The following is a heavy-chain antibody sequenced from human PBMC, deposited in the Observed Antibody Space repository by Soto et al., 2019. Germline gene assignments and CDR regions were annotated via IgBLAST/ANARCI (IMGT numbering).Heavy chain of an antibody. V-gene: IGHV4-59*01. D-gene: IGHD2-15*01. J-gene: IGHJ2*01. CDR2: IYYSGST. Sequence: QVQLQESGPGLVKPSETLSLTCTVSGGSISSYYWSWIRQPPGKGLEWIGYIYYSGSTNYNPSLKSRVTLSVDPSKNQFSLKLSSVTAADSAVYYCARTPVYCRGGSCYSVDWDFDLWGRGTLGTVSS. CDR3: ARTPVYCRGGSCYSVDWDFDL. CDR1: GGSISSYY.